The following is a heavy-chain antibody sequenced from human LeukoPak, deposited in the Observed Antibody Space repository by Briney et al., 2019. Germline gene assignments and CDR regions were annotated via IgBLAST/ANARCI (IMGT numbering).Heavy chain of an antibody. CDR1: GGSISSYY. J-gene: IGHJ4*02. CDR3: ARDKSDSSGYYYFYY. Sequence: SETLSLTCSVSGGSISSYYWRWIRQPPGKGLEWVGYIYYSGRTNYNPSLNSRVTISVDTSKNQFSLKLSSVTAADTAVYYCARDKSDSSGYYYFYYWGQGTLVTVSS. V-gene: IGHV4-59*01. CDR2: IYYSGRT. D-gene: IGHD3-22*01.